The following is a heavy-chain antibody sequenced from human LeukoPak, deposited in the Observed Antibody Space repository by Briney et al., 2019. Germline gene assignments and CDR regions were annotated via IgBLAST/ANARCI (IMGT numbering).Heavy chain of an antibody. CDR3: ATTGATSPSSASWFNIEY. D-gene: IGHD6-13*01. CDR2: IYYSGGT. Sequence: SETLSLTCTVSGGSVTSYYCNWVRQPPGRGLEWIGYIYYSGGTNYNPSLESRVTISLDTAKNQFSLTLRSVTAEDTAVYYCATTGATSPSSASWFNIEYWGQGTLVPVSS. V-gene: IGHV4-59*08. CDR1: GGSVTSYY. J-gene: IGHJ4*02.